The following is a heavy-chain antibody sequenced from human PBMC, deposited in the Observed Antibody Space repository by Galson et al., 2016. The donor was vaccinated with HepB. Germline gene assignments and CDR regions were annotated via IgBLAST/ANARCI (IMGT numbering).Heavy chain of an antibody. Sequence: QAPGKGLEWVSGISGTGGTTYYADSVKGRFTISRDNSKNTLYLRMNSLRAEDTAVYYCAKGDDFWSGYYGGLWGQGTLVTVSS. CDR3: AKGDDFWSGYYGGL. J-gene: IGHJ4*02. CDR2: ISGTGGTT. V-gene: IGHV3-23*01. D-gene: IGHD3-3*01.